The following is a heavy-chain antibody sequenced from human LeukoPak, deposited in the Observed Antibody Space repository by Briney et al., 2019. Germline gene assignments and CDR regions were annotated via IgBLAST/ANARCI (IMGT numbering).Heavy chain of an antibody. V-gene: IGHV3-21*01. D-gene: IGHD6-13*01. CDR1: GFTFSSYS. Sequence: GGSLRLSCAASGFTFSSYSMNWVRQAPGKGLEWVSSISSSSSYIYYADSVKGRFTISRDNTKNSLYLQMNSLRAEDTAVYYCARAKGIAAADYWYFDLWGRGTLVTVSS. J-gene: IGHJ2*01. CDR3: ARAKGIAAADYWYFDL. CDR2: ISSSSSYI.